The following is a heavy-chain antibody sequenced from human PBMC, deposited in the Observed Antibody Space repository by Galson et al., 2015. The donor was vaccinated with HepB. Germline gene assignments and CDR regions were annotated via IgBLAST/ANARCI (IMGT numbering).Heavy chain of an antibody. CDR2: ISGSGVRT. J-gene: IGHJ3*02. Sequence: SLRLSCAASGFTFSNYGMRWVRQAPGKGLEWVSGISGSGVRTDYADSVKGRFTISRDNSKNTVHLQMNSLRAEDTALYYCAKVMVGDAFDIWGQGTMVTVSS. CDR1: GFTFSNYG. CDR3: AKVMVGDAFDI. V-gene: IGHV3-23*01. D-gene: IGHD2-8*01.